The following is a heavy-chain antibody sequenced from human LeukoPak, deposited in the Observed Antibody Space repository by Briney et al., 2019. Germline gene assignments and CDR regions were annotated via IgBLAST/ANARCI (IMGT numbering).Heavy chain of an antibody. CDR3: ARKIGTLGLDY. V-gene: IGHV1-46*01. Sequence: ASVTVSYTASGYTFTNYYIHWVGQAPGQGLEGMGIINPTGCATTDAQKFPGRLTMTSDMSTSTVYVELSSLRSEDTAVYYCARKIGTLGLDYWGQGTLVTVSS. CDR2: INPTGCAT. D-gene: IGHD3-22*01. CDR1: GYTFTNYY. J-gene: IGHJ4*02.